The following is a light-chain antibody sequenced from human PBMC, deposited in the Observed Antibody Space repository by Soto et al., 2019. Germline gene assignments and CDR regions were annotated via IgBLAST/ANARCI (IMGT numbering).Light chain of an antibody. V-gene: IGLV2-23*02. J-gene: IGLJ1*01. CDR2: EVT. Sequence: QSVLTQPASVSGSPGQSITISCTGSSNDIGSYNLVSWYQQHPGEAPKVIIYEVTKRPSGVSNRFSGSKSGNMASLTISGLRAEDEADYYCCSYAGRLASYVLGTGNKVTVL. CDR1: SNDIGSYNL. CDR3: CSYAGRLASYV.